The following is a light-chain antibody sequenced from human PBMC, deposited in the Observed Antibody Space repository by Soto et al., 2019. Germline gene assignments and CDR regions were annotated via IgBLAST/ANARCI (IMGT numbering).Light chain of an antibody. CDR1: LSVSSSY. Sequence: EIVLTQSPATLSLSPGGRATLSCRASLSVSSSYLAWYQQKPGQAPRLLIYGASSRATGIPDRFSGSGSGTDFTLTISRLVPEDFAVYYCQQYGSSTGWTFGQGTKVDIK. CDR2: GAS. J-gene: IGKJ1*01. V-gene: IGKV3-20*01. CDR3: QQYGSSTGWT.